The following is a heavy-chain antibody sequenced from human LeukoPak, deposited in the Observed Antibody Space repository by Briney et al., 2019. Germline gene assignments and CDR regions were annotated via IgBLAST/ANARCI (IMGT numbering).Heavy chain of an antibody. V-gene: IGHV4-59*01. D-gene: IGHD3-10*01. CDR2: IYDSGTT. J-gene: IGHJ4*02. CDR1: GGSISSYY. CDR3: AREVGSQYYGSGSYSAAHFDH. Sequence: SETLSLTCTVSGGSISSYYWSWLRQSPGKGLEWIGYIYDSGTTNYNPSLSSRVTISVDTSRNQFSLKLNSLTAADTAVYYCAREVGSQYYGSGSYSAAHFDHWGQGTLVTVSS.